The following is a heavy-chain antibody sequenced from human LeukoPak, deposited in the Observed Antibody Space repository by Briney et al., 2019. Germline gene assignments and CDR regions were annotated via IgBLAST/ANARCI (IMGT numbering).Heavy chain of an antibody. V-gene: IGHV1-69*13. CDR2: IIPIFGKA. CDR1: GGTFRNYA. CDR3: ARGWHSSGQIPFFY. D-gene: IGHD3-22*01. J-gene: IGHJ4*02. Sequence: GASVKVSCKASGGTFRNYAISWVRQAPGQGLEWMGGIIPIFGKANYAQKFQGRVTITADESTSTAYMELSSLRSEDTAVYYCARGWHSSGQIPFFYWGQGTLVTVSS.